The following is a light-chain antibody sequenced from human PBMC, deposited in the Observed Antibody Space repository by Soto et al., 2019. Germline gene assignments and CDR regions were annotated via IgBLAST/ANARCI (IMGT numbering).Light chain of an antibody. J-gene: IGLJ1*01. CDR1: SFNIGAGYD. V-gene: IGLV1-40*01. CDR3: QSYDGSLSDYV. CDR2: GND. Sequence: QPVLTQPPSVSGAPGQRVTFSCTGSSFNIGAGYDVHWYQHLPGTAPKLLIYGNDQRPSGVPDRFSGSKSGTSASLAITGLQAEDEVDYYCQSYDGSLSDYVFGTGTKLTVL.